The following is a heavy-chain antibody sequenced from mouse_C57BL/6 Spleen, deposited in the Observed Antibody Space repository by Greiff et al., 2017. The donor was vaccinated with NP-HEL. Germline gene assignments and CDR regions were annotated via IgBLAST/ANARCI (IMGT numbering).Heavy chain of an antibody. CDR1: GYTFTDYY. CDR2: INPNNGGT. Sequence: EVQLQQSGPELVKPGASVKISCKASGYTFTDYYMNWVKQSHGKSLEWIGDINPNNGGTSYNQKFKGKATLTVDKSSSTAYMELRSLTSEDSAVYYCARRRFTTVVAYAMHYWGQGTSVTVSS. J-gene: IGHJ4*01. D-gene: IGHD1-1*01. CDR3: ARRRFTTVVAYAMHY. V-gene: IGHV1-26*01.